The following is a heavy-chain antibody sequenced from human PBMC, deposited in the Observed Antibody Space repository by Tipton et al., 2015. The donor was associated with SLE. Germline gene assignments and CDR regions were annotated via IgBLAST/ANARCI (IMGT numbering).Heavy chain of an antibody. D-gene: IGHD2/OR15-2a*01. J-gene: IGHJ4*02. CDR3: ARSSSVRTLLWPTFAY. CDR2: IYYSGST. V-gene: IGHV4-31*03. CDR1: GGSIGSGGDY. Sequence: TLSLTCTVSGGSIGSGGDYWTWIRQHPGKGLEWIGYIYYSGSTFYNPSLKSRVSISVDTSKKQLSLKLTSVTAADTAVYFCARSSSVRTLLWPTFAYWGQGTLVTVTS.